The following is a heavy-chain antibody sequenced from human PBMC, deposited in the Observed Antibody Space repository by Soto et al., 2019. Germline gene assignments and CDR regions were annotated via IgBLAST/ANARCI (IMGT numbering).Heavy chain of an antibody. J-gene: IGHJ3*02. Sequence: QVQLVRSGAEVKKPGASVKVSCKASGYTFISYGISWVRQAAGQGLEWMGWISAYNGNTNYAQKVQGRVTMTTDTSTSTAYMELKSLRSDDTVVYYCARDFVPGRMVRGVSAFDIWGQGTMVTVSS. D-gene: IGHD3-10*01. V-gene: IGHV1-18*04. CDR3: ARDFVPGRMVRGVSAFDI. CDR2: ISAYNGNT. CDR1: GYTFISYG.